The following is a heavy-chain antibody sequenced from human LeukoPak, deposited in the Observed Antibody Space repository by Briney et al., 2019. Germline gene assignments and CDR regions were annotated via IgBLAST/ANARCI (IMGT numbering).Heavy chain of an antibody. CDR2: INPNSGGT. J-gene: IGHJ4*02. D-gene: IGHD7-27*01. CDR3: ARDRDWGGGGFDY. V-gene: IGHV1-2*02. CDR1: GYTFTGYY. Sequence: ASVKVSCKASGYTFTGYYMHWVRQAPGQGLEWMGWINPNSGGTNYARKFQGRVSMTRDTSISTAYMELSRLRSDDTAVYYCARDRDWGGGGFDYWGQGTLVTVSS.